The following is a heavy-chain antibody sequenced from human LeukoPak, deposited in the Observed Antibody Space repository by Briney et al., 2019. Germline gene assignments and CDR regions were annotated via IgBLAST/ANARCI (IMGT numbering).Heavy chain of an antibody. V-gene: IGHV1-2*02. CDR1: GYTFTGYY. Sequence: ASVKVSCKASGYTFTGYYMRWVRQAPGQGLEWMGWINPNSGGTNYAQKFQGRVTMTRDTSISTAYMELSRLRSDDTAVYYCAXXXXXXXXXXSPVWNWFDPWGQGTLVTVSS. D-gene: IGHD2-21*01. CDR2: INPNSGGT. CDR3: AXXXXXXXXXXSPVWNWFDP. J-gene: IGHJ5*02.